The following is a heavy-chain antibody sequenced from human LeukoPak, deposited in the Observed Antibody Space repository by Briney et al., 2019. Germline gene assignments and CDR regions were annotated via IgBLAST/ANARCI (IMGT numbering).Heavy chain of an antibody. CDR1: GFTVSSNY. Sequence: GSLRLSCAASGFTVSSNYMSWVRQAPGKGLEWIGRIYTSGSTNYNPSLKSRVTMSVDTSKNQFSLKLSSVTAADTAVYYCAREWAAAGIWGQGTLVTVSS. V-gene: IGHV4-4*07. J-gene: IGHJ4*02. D-gene: IGHD6-13*01. CDR2: IYTSGST. CDR3: AREWAAAGI.